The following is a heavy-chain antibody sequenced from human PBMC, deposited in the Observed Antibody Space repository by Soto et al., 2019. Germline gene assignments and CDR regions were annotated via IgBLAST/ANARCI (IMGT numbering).Heavy chain of an antibody. J-gene: IGHJ3*02. D-gene: IGHD3-10*01. CDR2: INAGNGNT. CDR1: GYTFTSYA. V-gene: IGHV1-3*01. Sequence: ASVKVSCKASGYTFTSYAMHWVRQAPGQRLEWMGWINAGNGNTKYSQKFQGRVTITRDTSASTAYMELSSLRSEDTAVYYCAREVSWYYGSGSYGGTGAFDIWGQGTMVTVSS. CDR3: AREVSWYYGSGSYGGTGAFDI.